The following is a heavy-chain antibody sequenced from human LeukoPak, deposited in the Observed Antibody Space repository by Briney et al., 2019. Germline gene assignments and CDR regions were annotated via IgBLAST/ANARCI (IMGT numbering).Heavy chain of an antibody. V-gene: IGHV4-34*01. CDR1: GGSFSAYY. CDR3: ARGQGNYYFGSGSYFGK. CDR2: INHGGST. Sequence: SETLSLTCALYGGSFSAYYWRWVRQPPGKGLEWVGEINHGGSTNYSPSLKSRVTISLDTSKNQFSLKLNSVPGADTAVYYCARGQGNYYFGSGSYFGKWGEGTLVTVSS. J-gene: IGHJ4*02. D-gene: IGHD3-10*01.